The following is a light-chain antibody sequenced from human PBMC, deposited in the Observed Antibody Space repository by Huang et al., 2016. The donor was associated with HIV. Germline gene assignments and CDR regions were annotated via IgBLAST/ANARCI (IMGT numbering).Light chain of an antibody. Sequence: VLTQSPATLSLSPGERATLSCRASQSISRYLAWYQPEPGQAPSPRIYDASNRPTGIPARFSGGGAGTDFTLTISSLEPEDSAIYYCQQRSDFGQGTKLEI. J-gene: IGKJ2*01. CDR3: QQRSD. V-gene: IGKV3-11*01. CDR1: QSISRY. CDR2: DAS.